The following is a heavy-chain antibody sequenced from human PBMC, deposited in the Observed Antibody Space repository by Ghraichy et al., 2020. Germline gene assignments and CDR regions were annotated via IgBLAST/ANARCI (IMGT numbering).Heavy chain of an antibody. J-gene: IGHJ4*02. CDR3: VREATTDYDSSGYPDY. Sequence: SETLSLTCTVSGGSLITNTHYWGWIRQSPGKGLEWIGSIHHGGTTYYNPSLKSRVTVSVDTSTSQFSLKLSSVTAADTAVYFRVREATTDYDSSGYPDYWGQGTLVTVSS. V-gene: IGHV4-39*02. CDR2: IHHGGTT. CDR1: GGSLITNTHY. D-gene: IGHD3-22*01.